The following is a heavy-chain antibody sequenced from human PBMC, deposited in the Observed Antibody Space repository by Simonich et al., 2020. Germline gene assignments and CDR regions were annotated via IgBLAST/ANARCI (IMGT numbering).Heavy chain of an antibody. V-gene: IGHV3-30*07. J-gene: IGHJ5*02. Sequence: QVQLVESGGGVVQPGRSLRLSCAASGFPFSSYAMHWVRQAPGKGLEVVAVISYDGSNKYYADSGKGRFTISRDNSKNTLYLQMNSLRAEDTAVYYCARDRNWGWFDPWGQGTLVTVSS. D-gene: IGHD7-27*01. CDR1: GFPFSSYA. CDR3: ARDRNWGWFDP. CDR2: ISYDGSNK.